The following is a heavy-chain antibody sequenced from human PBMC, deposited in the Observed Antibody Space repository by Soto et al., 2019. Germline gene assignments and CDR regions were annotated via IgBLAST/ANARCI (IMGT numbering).Heavy chain of an antibody. CDR3: ARVPSDYSDAFDI. D-gene: IGHD4-4*01. V-gene: IGHV4-59*01. CDR2: IYYSGST. J-gene: IGHJ3*02. CDR1: GGSISSYY. Sequence: WETVSLTCTGSGGSISSYYWSWIRQPPGKGLEWIGYIYYSGSTNYNPSLKSRVTISVDTSKNQFSLKLSSVTAADTAVYYCARVPSDYSDAFDIWGQGTMVTVSS.